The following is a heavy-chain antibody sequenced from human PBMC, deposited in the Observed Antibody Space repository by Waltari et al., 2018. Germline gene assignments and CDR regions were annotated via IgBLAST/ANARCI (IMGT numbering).Heavy chain of an antibody. J-gene: IGHJ4*02. CDR3: ARDGTPTTVTTASWYY. Sequence: QVQLVQSGAEVKKPGSSVKVSCKASGGTFSSYAISWVRQAPGQGLEWMGGIIPIFGTANYAQKFQGSVTITADESTSTAYMELSSLRSEDTAVYYCARDGTPTTVTTASWYYWGQGTLVTVSS. V-gene: IGHV1-69*01. CDR1: GGTFSSYA. CDR2: IIPIFGTA. D-gene: IGHD4-4*01.